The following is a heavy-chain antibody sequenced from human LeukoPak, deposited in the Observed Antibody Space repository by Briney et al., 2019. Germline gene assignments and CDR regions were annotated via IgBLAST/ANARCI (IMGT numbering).Heavy chain of an antibody. J-gene: IGHJ4*02. Sequence: SETLSLTCTVSGDSINSLDLWSWVRQPPGRGLEWIGEMYLSGTTHSNPSVKSRVTISIDKSKNQFFLNLSSVTAADTAVYYCAGLVGRYSSGLYHYYFDYWGQGTLVTVSS. CDR2: MYLSGTT. CDR3: AGLVGRYSSGLYHYYFDY. D-gene: IGHD3-22*01. V-gene: IGHV4-4*02. CDR1: GDSINSLDL.